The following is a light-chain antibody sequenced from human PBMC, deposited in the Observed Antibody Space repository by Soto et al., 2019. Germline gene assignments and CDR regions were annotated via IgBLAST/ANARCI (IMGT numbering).Light chain of an antibody. Sequence: QAVVTQSPSASASLGTSVKLTCTLSSGHRNYAIAWHQQQPEKGPRFLMKVNSDGSHSKGDGIPDRFSGSSSGAERYLTISSLQSEDEADYYCQTWGTGIAVFGGGTKLTVL. CDR2: VNSDGSH. J-gene: IGLJ2*01. CDR3: QTWGTGIAV. CDR1: SGHRNYA. V-gene: IGLV4-69*01.